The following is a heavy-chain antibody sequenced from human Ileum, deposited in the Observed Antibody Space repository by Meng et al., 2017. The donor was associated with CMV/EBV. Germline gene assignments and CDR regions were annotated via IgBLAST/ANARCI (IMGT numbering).Heavy chain of an antibody. CDR2: IKSKADGGTT. CDR3: ITAFAVVPLNFWYFDL. J-gene: IGHJ2*01. V-gene: IGHV3-15*01. Sequence: TLTNGWINWVRQAPGKGLEWVGRIKSKADGGTTDYIAPVRGRFFISRDDSKNRLHLQMNSLKTEDTGVYYCITAFAVVPLNFWYFDLWGRGTLVTVSS. D-gene: IGHD2-15*01. CDR1: TLTNGW.